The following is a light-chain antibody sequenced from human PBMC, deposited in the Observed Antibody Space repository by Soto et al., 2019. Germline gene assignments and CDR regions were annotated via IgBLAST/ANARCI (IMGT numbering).Light chain of an antibody. CDR2: GAS. CDR3: QQYNNWPRT. Sequence: EIGMTPAPAPLSLFPGEKATPSCRASQSVSSNLAWYQQKPGQAPRLLIYGASTRATGIPARFSGSGSGTEFTLTISSLQSEDFAVYYCQQYNNWPRTFGQGTKVDIK. CDR1: QSVSSN. J-gene: IGKJ1*01. V-gene: IGKV3D-15*01.